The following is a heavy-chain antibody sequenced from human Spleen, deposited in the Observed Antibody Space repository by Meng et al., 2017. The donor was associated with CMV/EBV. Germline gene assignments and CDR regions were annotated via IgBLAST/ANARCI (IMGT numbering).Heavy chain of an antibody. CDR3: ARGCVTPCGGLSL. J-gene: IGHJ4*02. Sequence: GESLKISCAASGFNFSDYYMSWIRQAPGKGLEWVAYISRSGSNMYYADSMKGRFTISTDNAKNSLYLEMNSLGAEDTAVYFCARGCVTPCGGLSLWGQGTLVTVSS. CDR1: GFNFSDYY. D-gene: IGHD2-21*01. V-gene: IGHV3-11*04. CDR2: ISRSGSNM.